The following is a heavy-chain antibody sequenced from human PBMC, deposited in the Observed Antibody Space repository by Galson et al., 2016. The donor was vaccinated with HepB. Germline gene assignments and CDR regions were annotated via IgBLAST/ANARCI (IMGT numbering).Heavy chain of an antibody. CDR1: GASISTNNW. CDR2: IYHSATT. J-gene: IGHJ4*02. Sequence: SETLSLTCAVSGASISTNNWWSWVRQAPGKGLGWIGQIYHSATTYYNPSLSGRVSMSVDKSSNQFSLRLSAVTAADTAVYYCAREAPGDYFDYWGQGTLVTVSS. V-gene: IGHV4-4*02. CDR3: AREAPGDYFDY.